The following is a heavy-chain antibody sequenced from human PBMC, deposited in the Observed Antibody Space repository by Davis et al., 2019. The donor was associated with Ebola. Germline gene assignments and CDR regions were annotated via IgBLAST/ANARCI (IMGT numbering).Heavy chain of an antibody. V-gene: IGHV3-15*01. CDR3: TTWWQLVDY. Sequence: GESLKISCDGSGFTFSDYWMSWVRQAPGKGLEWVGRIKSKTDGGTTDYAAPVKGRFTISRDDSKNTLYLQMNSLKTEDTAVYYCTTWWQLVDYWGQGTLVTVSS. J-gene: IGHJ4*02. CDR1: GFTFSDYW. D-gene: IGHD2-15*01. CDR2: IKSKTDGGTT.